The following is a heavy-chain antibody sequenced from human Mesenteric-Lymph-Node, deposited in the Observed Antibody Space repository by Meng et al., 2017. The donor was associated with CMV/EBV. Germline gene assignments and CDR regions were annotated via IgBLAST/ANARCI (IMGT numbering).Heavy chain of an antibody. V-gene: IGHV3-74*01. J-gene: IGHJ6*02. CDR3: AREGYCGGDCYPNIKRRGGGHYYGMDV. CDR2: INSDGSST. CDR1: GFTFSSYW. Sequence: GGSLRLSCAASGFTFSSYWMHWVRQAPGKGLVWVSRINSDGSSTSYADSVKGRFTISRDNAKNTLYLQMNSLRAEDTAVYYCAREGYCGGDCYPNIKRRGGGHYYGMDVWGQGTTVTVSS. D-gene: IGHD2-21*01.